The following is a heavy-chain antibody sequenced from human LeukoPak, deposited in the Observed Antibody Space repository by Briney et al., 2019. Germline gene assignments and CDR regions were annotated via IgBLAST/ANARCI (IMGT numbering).Heavy chain of an antibody. Sequence: PSETLSLTCAVYGGSFSGYYWSWIRQPPGKGLEWIGEINHSGSTNYNPSRKSRVTISVDTSKNQFSLNLSSVTAADTAVYYCARGAYSSSWYGDRYNWFDPWGQGTLVTVSS. CDR1: GGSFSGYY. CDR2: INHSGST. D-gene: IGHD6-13*01. CDR3: ARGAYSSSWYGDRYNWFDP. V-gene: IGHV4-34*01. J-gene: IGHJ5*02.